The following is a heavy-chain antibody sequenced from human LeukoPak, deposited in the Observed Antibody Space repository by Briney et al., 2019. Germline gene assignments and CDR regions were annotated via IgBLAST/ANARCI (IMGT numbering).Heavy chain of an antibody. D-gene: IGHD1-26*01. V-gene: IGHV3-21*01. J-gene: IGHJ4*02. CDR1: GFTFSGYT. Sequence: GGSLRLSCAASGFTFSGYTMNWVRQAPGKGLEWVSSVSSRDTYIYYADSVKGRFTISRDNAKNSLYLQMNSLRAEDTAVYYCATLGALDYWGQGTLVTVSS. CDR2: VSSRDTYI. CDR3: ATLGALDY.